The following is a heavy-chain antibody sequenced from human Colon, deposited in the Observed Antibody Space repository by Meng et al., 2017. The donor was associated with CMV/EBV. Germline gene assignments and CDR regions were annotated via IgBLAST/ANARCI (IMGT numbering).Heavy chain of an antibody. CDR3: ASIPRGILIRLFDF. CDR1: GGSISTNSYY. CDR2: VYYNGNT. V-gene: IGHV4-39*07. J-gene: IGHJ4*02. D-gene: IGHD2/OR15-2a*01. Sequence: SQTLSLTRTVSGGSISTNSYYWGWIRQPPGKGLEWIGSVYYNGNTYHNSSLESRVTISRDTSKNQFSLKLSSVTAADTAVYYCASIPRGILIRLFDFWGQGTLVTVSS.